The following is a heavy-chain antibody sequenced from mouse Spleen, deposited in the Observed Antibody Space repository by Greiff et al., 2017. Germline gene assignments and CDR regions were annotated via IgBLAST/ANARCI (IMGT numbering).Heavy chain of an antibody. CDR2: ISSGSSTI. J-gene: IGHJ2*01. Sequence: EVKVVESGGGLVKPGGSLKLSCAASGFTFSDYGMHWVRQAPEKGLEWVAYISSGSSTIYYADTVKGRFTISRDNAKNTLFLQMTSLRSEDTAMYYCARNYYGSSYEYFDYWGQGTTLTVSS. D-gene: IGHD1-1*01. CDR1: GFTFSDYG. V-gene: IGHV5-17*01. CDR3: ARNYYGSSYEYFDY.